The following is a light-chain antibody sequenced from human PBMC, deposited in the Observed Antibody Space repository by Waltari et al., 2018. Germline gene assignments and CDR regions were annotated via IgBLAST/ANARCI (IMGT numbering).Light chain of an antibody. CDR3: QTWDTGILV. Sequence: QLVLTQSPSASASLGASVKVTCTLSSGHTSYAIAWPQQQPEKGPRYLMKINRDGSHSKGDGIPDRFSGSSSGAERYLTISSLQSEDDADYYCQTWDTGILVFGGGTKLTVL. CDR2: INRDGSH. V-gene: IGLV4-69*01. CDR1: SGHTSYA. J-gene: IGLJ3*02.